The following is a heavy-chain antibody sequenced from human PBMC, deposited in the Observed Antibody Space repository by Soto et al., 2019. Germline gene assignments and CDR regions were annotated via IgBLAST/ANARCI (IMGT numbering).Heavy chain of an antibody. J-gene: IGHJ5*02. CDR2: MVYSGST. CDR3: ARHSAPIVLLEGATNPWFDP. V-gene: IGHV4-39*01. Sequence: QLQLQESGPRLVKPSETLSLMCTVSGDAIRSSTYYWGWIRQSPGKGLEWIGSMVYSGSTYNNPSLKSRVTIDVDTSKNQFSLKLSPVNAADTAVYYGARHSAPIVLLEGATNPWFDPWGQGTLVTVSS. CDR1: GDAIRSSTYY. D-gene: IGHD2-15*01.